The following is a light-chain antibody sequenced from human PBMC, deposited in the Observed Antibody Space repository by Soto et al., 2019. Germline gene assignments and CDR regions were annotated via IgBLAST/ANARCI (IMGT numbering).Light chain of an antibody. CDR2: DAS. J-gene: IGKJ3*01. V-gene: IGKV3-11*01. CDR1: QSIGSN. CDR3: QQRSNGPLFT. Sequence: EIVLTQSPATLSLSPGERATLSCRASQSIGSNLAWYQQKPGHAPRLLIYDASNRATGIPARFSGKGSGTGFTLTISSLEPEDFAVYYCQQRSNGPLFTFGPGTRVDIK.